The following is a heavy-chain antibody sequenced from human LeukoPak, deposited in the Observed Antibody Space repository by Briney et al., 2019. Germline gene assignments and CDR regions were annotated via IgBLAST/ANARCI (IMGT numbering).Heavy chain of an antibody. Sequence: GGSLRLSCAASGFTFHSYWMSWVRQAPGKGLEWVAVISYDGSNKYYADSVKGRFTISRDNAKNSLYLQMNSLRAEDTAVYYCARNMVRGYEDAFDIWGQGTMVTVSS. J-gene: IGHJ3*02. D-gene: IGHD3-10*01. CDR3: ARNMVRGYEDAFDI. CDR1: GFTFHSYW. CDR2: ISYDGSNK. V-gene: IGHV3-30*03.